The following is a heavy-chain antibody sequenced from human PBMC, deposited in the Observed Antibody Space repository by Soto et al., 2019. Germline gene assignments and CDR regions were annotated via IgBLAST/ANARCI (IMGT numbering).Heavy chain of an antibody. CDR2: MVPDSGRT. D-gene: IGHD3-10*01. CDR3: ARGDQFGFGVDY. V-gene: IGHV1-8*02. CDR1: GYTFSSYG. J-gene: IGHJ4*02. Sequence: ASVKVSCKASGYTFSSYGINWVRQAPGQGLEWMGWMVPDSGRTGYAKKYQGRVTMTRNTSTSTAYMELNSLTNEDTAVYYCARGDQFGFGVDYWGQGTPVTVSS.